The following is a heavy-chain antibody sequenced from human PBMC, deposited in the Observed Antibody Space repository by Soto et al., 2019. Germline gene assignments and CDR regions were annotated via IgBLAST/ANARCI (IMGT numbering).Heavy chain of an antibody. Sequence: LSLTCAASGFIFSNYGMHWVRQAPGKGLEWVAVIWYDGSNENYVDSVRGRFTISRDNSKNTLFLQVNSLRAEDTALYYCAREVYGDYGDAFDLWGQGTMVTVSS. V-gene: IGHV3-33*01. CDR2: IWYDGSNE. D-gene: IGHD4-17*01. CDR1: GFIFSNYG. J-gene: IGHJ3*01. CDR3: AREVYGDYGDAFDL.